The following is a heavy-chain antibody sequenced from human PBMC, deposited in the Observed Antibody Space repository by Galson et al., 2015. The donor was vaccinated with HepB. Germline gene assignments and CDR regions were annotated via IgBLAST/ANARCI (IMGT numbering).Heavy chain of an antibody. CDR3: AKPYCSSTSCSRYYYYGMDV. CDR1: GFTFSSYA. CDR2: ISGSGGST. Sequence: SLRLSCAASGFTFSSYAMTWVRQAPGKGLEWVSTISGSGGSTYYADSVKGRFTISRDSSKNTVYLQMNSLRAEDTAVYYCAKPYCSSTSCSRYYYYGMDVRGQGTTVTVSS. V-gene: IGHV3-23*01. J-gene: IGHJ6*02. D-gene: IGHD2-2*01.